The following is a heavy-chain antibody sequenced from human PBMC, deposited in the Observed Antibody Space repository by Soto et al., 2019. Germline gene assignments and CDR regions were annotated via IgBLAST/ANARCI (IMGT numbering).Heavy chain of an antibody. V-gene: IGHV4-61*01. D-gene: IGHD2-2*01. J-gene: IGHJ4*02. CDR2: IYNSGST. CDR1: GGSVSSGNNY. Sequence: QVQLQESGPGLVKPSETLSLTCSVSGGSVSSGNNYWIWVLQPQGKGLEWIGYIYNSGSTNYNPCRSRRLTLSVDTCKNHFSLNLSSVTAADTAVSYYSRDRNSTLDWGQGTLVTVS. CDR3: SRDRNSTLD.